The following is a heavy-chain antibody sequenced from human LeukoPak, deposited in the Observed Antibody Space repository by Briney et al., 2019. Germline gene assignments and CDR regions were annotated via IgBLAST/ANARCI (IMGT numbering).Heavy chain of an antibody. CDR1: GGSISSYY. CDR3: ARGTGYCSSTSCYNYYMDV. D-gene: IGHD2-2*02. V-gene: IGHV4-59*01. J-gene: IGHJ6*03. Sequence: SETLSLTCTVSGGSISSYYWSWIRQPPGKGLEWIGYIYYSGSTNYNPSLKSRVTISVDTSKNQFSLKLSSVTAADTAVYYCARGTGYCSSTSCYNYYMDVWGKGTTVTVSS. CDR2: IYYSGST.